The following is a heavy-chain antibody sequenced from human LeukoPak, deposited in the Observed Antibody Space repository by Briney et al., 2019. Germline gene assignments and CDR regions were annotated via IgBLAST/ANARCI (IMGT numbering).Heavy chain of an antibody. CDR3: ARGCYYERSGYCPFDY. J-gene: IGHJ4*02. Sequence: GGSLRLSCAASGFIVSNNYMNWVRQAPGKGLEWVSIIYSGGGTHYADSVKGRFTISRDNSKNTLYLQMNSLRADDTAVYYCARGCYYERSGYCPFDYWGPGTLVTVSS. D-gene: IGHD3-22*01. CDR1: GFIVSNNY. V-gene: IGHV3-53*01. CDR2: IYSGGGT.